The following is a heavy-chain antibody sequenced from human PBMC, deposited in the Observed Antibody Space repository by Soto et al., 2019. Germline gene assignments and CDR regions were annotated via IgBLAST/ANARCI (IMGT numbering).Heavy chain of an antibody. CDR3: ARGGSGWVDY. CDR1: GFSFRSYA. Sequence: QVQLVESGGGVVQPGRSRRLSCAASGFSFRSYAMHWVRQAPGKGLEWVAVISYDGSNKYYADSVKGRFSISRDNSKNTLYLQMNSLRAEDTPVYYGARGGSGWVDYWGQGTLVTVSS. D-gene: IGHD6-19*01. V-gene: IGHV3-30-3*01. CDR2: ISYDGSNK. J-gene: IGHJ4*02.